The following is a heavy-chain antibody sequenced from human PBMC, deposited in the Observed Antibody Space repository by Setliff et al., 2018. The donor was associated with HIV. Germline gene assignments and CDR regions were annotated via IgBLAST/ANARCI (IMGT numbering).Heavy chain of an antibody. CDR2: IYHSGST. CDR3: ARDRGGYYEILTANWFDP. CDR1: GGSISSSNW. V-gene: IGHV4-4*02. J-gene: IGHJ5*02. Sequence: PSETLSLTCAVSGGSISSSNWWSWVRQPPGKGLEWIGEIYHSGSTNYNPSLKSRVTLSVDKSKNQFSLKLRSVTAADTAVYYCARDRGGYYEILTANWFDPWGQGTLVTVSS. D-gene: IGHD3-9*01.